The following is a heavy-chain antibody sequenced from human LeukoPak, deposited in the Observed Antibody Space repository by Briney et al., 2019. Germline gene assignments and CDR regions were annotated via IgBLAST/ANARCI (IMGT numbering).Heavy chain of an antibody. Sequence: GSSVKVSCKASGGTFSSYAISWVRQAPGQGLEWMGGIIPIFGTGNYAQKFQGRVTITTDESTSTAYMEPSSLRSEDTAVYYCASTEQWLVSGLYYYYYMDVWGKGTTVTVSS. CDR2: IIPIFGTG. V-gene: IGHV1-69*05. CDR1: GGTFSSYA. CDR3: ASTEQWLVSGLYYYYYMDV. D-gene: IGHD6-19*01. J-gene: IGHJ6*03.